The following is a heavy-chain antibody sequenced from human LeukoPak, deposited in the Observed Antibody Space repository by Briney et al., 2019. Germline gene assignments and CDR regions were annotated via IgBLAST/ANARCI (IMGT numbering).Heavy chain of an antibody. J-gene: IGHJ4*02. Sequence: GGSLRLSCAASGFTFSSYAMSWVRQVPGKGLEWVSVIRGSGGTANYADSVKGRFTISRDNAKNTLYLQMNSLRAEDTAVYYCARASRGINWFDYWGQGTLVTVSS. V-gene: IGHV3-23*01. CDR3: ARASRGINWFDY. CDR2: IRGSGGTA. CDR1: GFTFSSYA. D-gene: IGHD3-10*01.